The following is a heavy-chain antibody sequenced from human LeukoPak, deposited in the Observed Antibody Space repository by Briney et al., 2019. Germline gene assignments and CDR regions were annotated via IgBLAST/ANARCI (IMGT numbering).Heavy chain of an antibody. D-gene: IGHD2-2*02. Sequence: GGPLRLSCAASGFTFSSYWMSWVRQAPGKGLEWVANIKQDGSEKYYVDSVKGRFTISRDNAKNSLYLQMNSLRAEDTAVYYCARRCSSTSCYTSQNNWFDPWGQGTLVTVSS. V-gene: IGHV3-7*01. CDR3: ARRCSSTSCYTSQNNWFDP. CDR1: GFTFSSYW. CDR2: IKQDGSEK. J-gene: IGHJ5*02.